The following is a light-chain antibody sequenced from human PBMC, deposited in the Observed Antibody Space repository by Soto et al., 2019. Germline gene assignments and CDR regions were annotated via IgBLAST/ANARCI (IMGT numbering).Light chain of an antibody. V-gene: IGLV2-14*01. CDR1: SSDVGGYNY. Sequence: QSVLTQPASVSGSPGQSITISCTGTSSDVGGYNYVSWYQQHPGEAPKLLIYDVSNRPPGVSNRFSGSKSGNTASLTISGLQADDDADDYSSSYRSSSTLYVFGTGTKVTDL. CDR3: SSYRSSSTLYV. J-gene: IGLJ1*01. CDR2: DVS.